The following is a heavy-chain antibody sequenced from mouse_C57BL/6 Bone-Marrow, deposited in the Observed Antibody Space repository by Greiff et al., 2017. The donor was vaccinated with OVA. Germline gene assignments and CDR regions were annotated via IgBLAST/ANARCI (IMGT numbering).Heavy chain of an antibody. J-gene: IGHJ4*01. Sequence: QVQLKQSGPELVKPGASVKLSCKASGYTFTSYDINWVKQRPGQGLEWIGWIYPRDGSTKYNEKFKGKATLTVDTSSSTAYMELHSLTSEDSAVYFCARRDDYGTLYAMDYWGQGTSVTVSS. CDR1: GYTFTSYD. V-gene: IGHV1-85*01. CDR2: IYPRDGST. D-gene: IGHD2-4*01. CDR3: ARRDDYGTLYAMDY.